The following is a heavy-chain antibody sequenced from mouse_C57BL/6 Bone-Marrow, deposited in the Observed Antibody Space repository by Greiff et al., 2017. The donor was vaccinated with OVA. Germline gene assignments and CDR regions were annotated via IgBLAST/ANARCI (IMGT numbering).Heavy chain of an antibody. D-gene: IGHD1-1*01. V-gene: IGHV1-55*01. J-gene: IGHJ4*01. Sequence: QVQLQQPGAELVKPGASVKMSCQASGYTFTSYWITWVKPRPGQGLEWIGDIYPGSGSTNYNEKFKSKATLTVDKYSSTAYMQLSSLTSEDSAVYYCAIFDLLLLPGYAMDYWGQGTSVTVSS. CDR3: AIFDLLLLPGYAMDY. CDR2: IYPGSGST. CDR1: GYTFTSYW.